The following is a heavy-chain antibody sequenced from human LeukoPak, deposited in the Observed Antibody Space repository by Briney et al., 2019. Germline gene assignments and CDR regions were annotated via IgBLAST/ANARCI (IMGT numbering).Heavy chain of an antibody. CDR2: IRYDGSNK. CDR1: GFTFSSYG. Sequence: PGGSLRLSCAASGFTFSSYGMHWVRQAPGKGLEWVAFIRYDGSNKYYADSVKGRFTISRDNSKNTLYLQMNSLRAEDTAVYYCAKIGYGDHRDYYYYMDVWGKGTTVTVSS. D-gene: IGHD4-17*01. CDR3: AKIGYGDHRDYYYYMDV. J-gene: IGHJ6*03. V-gene: IGHV3-30*02.